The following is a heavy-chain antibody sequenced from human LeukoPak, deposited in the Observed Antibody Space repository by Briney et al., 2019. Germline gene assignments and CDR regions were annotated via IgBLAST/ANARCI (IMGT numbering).Heavy chain of an antibody. V-gene: IGHV4-38-2*02. CDR3: ARELAYCGGDCYSPHWFDP. CDR1: GYSISSGYY. CDR2: IYHSGST. Sequence: SETLSLTCTVSGYSISSGYYWGWIRQPPGKGLEWIGSIYHSGSTYYNPSLKSRVTISVDTSKNQFSLKLSSVTAADTAVYYCARELAYCGGDCYSPHWFDPWGQGTLVTVSS. J-gene: IGHJ5*02. D-gene: IGHD2-21*02.